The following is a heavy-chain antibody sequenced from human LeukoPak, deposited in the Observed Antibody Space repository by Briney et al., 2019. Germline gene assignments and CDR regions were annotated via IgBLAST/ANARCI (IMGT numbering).Heavy chain of an antibody. V-gene: IGHV4-4*07. Sequence: SETLSLTCTVSGGFISSYFWSWIRQPAGKGLEWIGRIYPSGSTNYSPSLKSRVTMSVDTSKNQFSLKLSSVTAADTAVYYCARAAAFYYDSSGYYTSPYYYGMDVWGQGTTAAVSS. D-gene: IGHD3-22*01. CDR3: ARAAAFYYDSSGYYTSPYYYGMDV. J-gene: IGHJ6*02. CDR2: IYPSGST. CDR1: GGFISSYF.